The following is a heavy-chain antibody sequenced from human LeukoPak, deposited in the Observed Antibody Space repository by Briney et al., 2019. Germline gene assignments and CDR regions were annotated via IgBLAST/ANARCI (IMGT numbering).Heavy chain of an antibody. CDR3: ARENDYALDY. V-gene: IGHV3-30*12. Sequence: AGGSLRLSCAASGFTFSSYGMHWVRQAPGKGLEWVAVIRYGGSDKYYADSVKGRFTISRDNSQNTMYLQMNSLRAEDTAVYYCARENDYALDYWGQGTLVTVSS. CDR1: GFTFSSYG. D-gene: IGHD4-17*01. J-gene: IGHJ4*02. CDR2: IRYGGSDK.